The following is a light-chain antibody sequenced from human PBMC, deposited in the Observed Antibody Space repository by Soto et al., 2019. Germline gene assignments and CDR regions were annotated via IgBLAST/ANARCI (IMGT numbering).Light chain of an antibody. Sequence: QSALTQPASVSGSPGQSITISCTGTSSDVGGYNYVSWYQQHPGKAPKLMIYDVSNRPSGVSNRFSGSKSGNTASLTISGLQAEDEADYYCSSYTSSSTDVVFGGGTTLTLL. V-gene: IGLV2-14*01. CDR1: SSDVGGYNY. CDR2: DVS. J-gene: IGLJ2*01. CDR3: SSYTSSSTDVV.